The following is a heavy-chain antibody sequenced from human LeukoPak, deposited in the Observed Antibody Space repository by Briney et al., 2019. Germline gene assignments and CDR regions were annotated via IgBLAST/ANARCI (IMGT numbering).Heavy chain of an antibody. CDR1: GYTFTSYG. D-gene: IGHD3-9*01. V-gene: IGHV1-18*01. J-gene: IGHJ4*02. CDR3: ASYDILTGRLDY. Sequence: AASVKVSCKASGYTFTSYGISWVRQATGQGLEWMGWISAYNGNTNYAQKLQGRVTMTTDTSTSTAYMELRSLRSDDTAVYYCASYDILTGRLDYWGQGTLVIVSS. CDR2: ISAYNGNT.